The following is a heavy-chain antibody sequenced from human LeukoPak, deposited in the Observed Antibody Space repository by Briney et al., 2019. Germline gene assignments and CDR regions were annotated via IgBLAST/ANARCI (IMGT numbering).Heavy chain of an antibody. J-gene: IGHJ5*02. D-gene: IGHD3-3*01. CDR3: ERGRFLEWLLYNWFEP. CDR1: GGSVSSSFYY. Sequence: SETLSLTCTVSGGSVSSSFYYWGWIRQPQGKGLEWIGEINHSGSTNYNPSLKSRVTISVDTSKNQFSLKLSSVTAADTAVYYCERGRFLEWLLYNWFEPWGQGTLVTVSS. CDR2: INHSGST. V-gene: IGHV4-39*07.